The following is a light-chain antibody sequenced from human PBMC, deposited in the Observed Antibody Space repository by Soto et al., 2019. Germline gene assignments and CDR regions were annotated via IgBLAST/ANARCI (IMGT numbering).Light chain of an antibody. CDR3: GSWDTGLSAWV. CDR2: END. Sequence: QSVLTQPPSVSAAPGQKVTISCSGSSSNIGNNYVSWYQQLPATAPKLLIYENDKRPSGIPDRFSGSKSGTSATLGITGLQTGDEADYYCGSWDTGLSAWVFGGGTKLTVL. CDR1: SSNIGNNY. J-gene: IGLJ3*02. V-gene: IGLV1-51*02.